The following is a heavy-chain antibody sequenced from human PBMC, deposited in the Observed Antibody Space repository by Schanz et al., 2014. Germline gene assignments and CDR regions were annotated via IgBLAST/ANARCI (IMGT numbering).Heavy chain of an antibody. CDR1: GDSIGTYQ. J-gene: IGHJ4*02. CDR2: VYHSGVT. V-gene: IGHV4-59*01. Sequence: QVQLQESGPRLVKPSQTLSLTCTVSGDSIGTYQWSWIRQPPGKGLEWIGYVYHSGVTTYKSSLKSRVSITVDTIKNQFSLKLSSVTAADTAVYYCARGHSSGLIDYWGQGTLVTVSS. D-gene: IGHD3-22*01. CDR3: ARGHSSGLIDY.